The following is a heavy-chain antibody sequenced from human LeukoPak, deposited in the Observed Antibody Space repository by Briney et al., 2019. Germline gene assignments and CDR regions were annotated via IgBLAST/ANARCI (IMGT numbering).Heavy chain of an antibody. Sequence: PGGSLRLSCAASGFTFSSYGMHWVRQAPGKGLEWVAFIRYDGSNEYYADSVKGRFTISRDNSKNTLYLQMSSLRADDTAVYYCAKIASWYDYYYYMDVWGKGTPVTVSS. V-gene: IGHV3-30*02. CDR1: GFTFSSYG. J-gene: IGHJ6*03. CDR3: AKIASWYDYYYYMDV. D-gene: IGHD2-2*01. CDR2: IRYDGSNE.